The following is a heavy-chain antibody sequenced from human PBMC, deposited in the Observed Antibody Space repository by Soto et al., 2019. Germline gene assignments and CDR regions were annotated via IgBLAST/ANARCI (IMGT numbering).Heavy chain of an antibody. D-gene: IGHD5-12*01. J-gene: IGHJ4*02. CDR2: IYYTGTT. Sequence: TLSLTCTVSGVSISSSYWSWIRQSPGTGLEWIGYIYYTGTTNYNPSLKRRVTISLDTAKNQFSLNVNSLTTADTAVYFCARGGNRYSNTASGVGGFDFWGQGTLVTVSS. V-gene: IGHV4-59*01. CDR3: ARGGNRYSNTASGVGGFDF. CDR1: GVSISSSY.